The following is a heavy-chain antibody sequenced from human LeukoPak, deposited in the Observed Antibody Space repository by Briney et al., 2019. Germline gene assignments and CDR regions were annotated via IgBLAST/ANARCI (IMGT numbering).Heavy chain of an antibody. J-gene: IGHJ4*02. D-gene: IGHD5-18*01. Sequence: PGGSLRLSCAASGFTFSSYAMHWVRQAPGKGLEWVAVISYDGSNKYYADSVKGRFTISRDNSKSTLYLQMNSLRAEDTAVYYCARDRLPGYSYGLDYWGQGTLVTVSS. V-gene: IGHV3-30*04. CDR3: ARDRLPGYSYGLDY. CDR1: GFTFSSYA. CDR2: ISYDGSNK.